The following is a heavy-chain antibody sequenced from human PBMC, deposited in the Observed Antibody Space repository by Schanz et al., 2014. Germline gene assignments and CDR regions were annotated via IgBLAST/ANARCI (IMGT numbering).Heavy chain of an antibody. CDR3: AKYRGYYRVSGSYRELEY. CDR2: ISGSSRTI. Sequence: VQLVESGGGVVQPGRSLRLSCAASGFTLSNYAMNWVRQAPGKGLEWVSYISGSSRTIYYADSMKGRFTISRDNSKNTLYLQMNSLRPEDTAVYYCAKYRGYYRVSGSYRELEYWGQGTLVTVSS. J-gene: IGHJ4*02. V-gene: IGHV3-48*01. CDR1: GFTLSNYA. D-gene: IGHD3-10*01.